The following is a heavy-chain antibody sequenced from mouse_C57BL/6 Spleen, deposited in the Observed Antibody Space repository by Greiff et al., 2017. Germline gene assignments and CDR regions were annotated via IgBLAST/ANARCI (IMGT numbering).Heavy chain of an antibody. D-gene: IGHD2-3*01. CDR3: ARSDGYYTFYFDY. CDR2: ISDGGSYT. CDR1: GFTFSSYA. J-gene: IGHJ2*01. V-gene: IGHV5-4*03. Sequence: EVKLMESGGGLVKPGGSLKLSCAASGFTFSSYAMSWVRQTPEKRLEWVATISDGGSYTYYPDNVKGRFPISRDNAKNNLYLQLSHLKSEDTAMYYCARSDGYYTFYFDYWGQGTTLTVSS.